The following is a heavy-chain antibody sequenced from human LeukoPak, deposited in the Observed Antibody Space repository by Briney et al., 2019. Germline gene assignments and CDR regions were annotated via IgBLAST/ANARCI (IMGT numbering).Heavy chain of an antibody. CDR2: IYYSGST. D-gene: IGHD2-21*02. CDR3: ARGLGCGGDCYWKTFDY. V-gene: IGHV4-31*03. J-gene: IGHJ4*02. Sequence: SETLSLTCTVSGGSISSGGYYWSWIRQHPGKGLEWIGYIYYSGSTYYNPSLKSRVTISVDTSKNQFSLKLSSVTAADTAVYYCARGLGCGGDCYWKTFDYWGQGTLVTVSS. CDR1: GGSISSGGYY.